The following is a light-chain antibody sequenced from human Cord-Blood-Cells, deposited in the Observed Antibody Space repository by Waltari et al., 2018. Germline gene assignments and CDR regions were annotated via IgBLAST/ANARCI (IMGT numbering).Light chain of an antibody. CDR3: QAWDSSTAWV. Sequence: YELTQPPSVSVSPGQTASITCSGDKLGDEYACWYQQKPGQSPVLVIYQDSKRPSGIPEQFSGSNSGNTATLTISGTQAMDEADYYCQAWDSSTAWVFGGGSKLTVL. CDR1: KLGDEY. J-gene: IGLJ3*02. CDR2: QDS. V-gene: IGLV3-1*01.